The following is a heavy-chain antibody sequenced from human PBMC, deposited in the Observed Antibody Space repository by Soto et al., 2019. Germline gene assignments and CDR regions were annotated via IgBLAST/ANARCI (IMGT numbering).Heavy chain of an antibody. D-gene: IGHD3-10*01. Sequence: QVPLVQSGAEVKKPGSSVTVSCKASGGTFSSYAIHWVRQAPGQGREWMGGIIPMYGPAKYAQRFQGRVTITADESTTPVYMELTSLTSQDTAVYYCARVTSMVRGVIDNWFDPWGHGTLVTVSS. J-gene: IGHJ5*02. CDR2: IIPMYGPA. CDR3: ARVTSMVRGVIDNWFDP. CDR1: GGTFSSYA. V-gene: IGHV1-69*01.